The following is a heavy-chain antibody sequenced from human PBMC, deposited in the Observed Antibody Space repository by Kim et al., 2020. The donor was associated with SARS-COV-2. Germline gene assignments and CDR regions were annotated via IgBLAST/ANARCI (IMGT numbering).Heavy chain of an antibody. CDR3: ARGPSYYYDSSGYYLFDY. J-gene: IGHJ4*02. Sequence: ASVKVSCKASGYTFTSYDINWVRQATGQGLEWMGWMNPNSGNTGYAQKFQGRVTMTRNTSISTAYMELSSLRSEDTAVYYCARGPSYYYDSSGYYLFDYWGQGTLVTVSS. CDR2: MNPNSGNT. D-gene: IGHD3-22*01. CDR1: GYTFTSYD. V-gene: IGHV1-8*01.